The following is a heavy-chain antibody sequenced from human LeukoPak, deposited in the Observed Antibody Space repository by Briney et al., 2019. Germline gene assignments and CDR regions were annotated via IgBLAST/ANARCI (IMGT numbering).Heavy chain of an antibody. D-gene: IGHD6-19*01. CDR2: ISATGGDT. Sequence: PGGSLRLSCAASGFTFSSYAMGWVRQAPGKGLKWVSTISATGGDTYDAGAVKGRFTISRDNSRNTLYLQMNSLRAEDTALYYCTTWARGSGWFDPYWGQGTLVTVSS. V-gene: IGHV3-23*01. CDR1: GFTFSSYA. J-gene: IGHJ4*02. CDR3: TTWARGSGWFDPY.